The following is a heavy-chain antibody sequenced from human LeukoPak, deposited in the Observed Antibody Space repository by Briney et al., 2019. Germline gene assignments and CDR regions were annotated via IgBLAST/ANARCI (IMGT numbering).Heavy chain of an antibody. Sequence: GGSLRLSCEASPFIFSGHWLNWVRQTPGKGLEWVGRIKRKADNYATAYGTSVKGRFTLFRDDSKSTAYLQMNSLQTEDTAVYYCIRGAASGSYFGLAVWGQGATVTVS. CDR3: IRGAASGSYFGLAV. CDR2: IKRKADNYAT. CDR1: PFIFSGHW. V-gene: IGHV3-73*01. D-gene: IGHD1-26*01. J-gene: IGHJ6*02.